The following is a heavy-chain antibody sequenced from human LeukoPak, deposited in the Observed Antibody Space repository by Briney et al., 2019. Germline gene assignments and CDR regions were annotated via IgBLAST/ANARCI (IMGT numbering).Heavy chain of an antibody. V-gene: IGHV3-23*01. Sequence: GGSLRLSCAASGFTFSSYAMSWVRQAPGKGLEWVSTIRSSGGSTHYADSVKGRFTISRDNSENTLYLQMNSLRAEDTAVYYCAKKTSIVGAFDYWGLGTLVTVSS. CDR2: IRSSGGST. D-gene: IGHD1-26*01. CDR3: AKKTSIVGAFDY. J-gene: IGHJ4*02. CDR1: GFTFSSYA.